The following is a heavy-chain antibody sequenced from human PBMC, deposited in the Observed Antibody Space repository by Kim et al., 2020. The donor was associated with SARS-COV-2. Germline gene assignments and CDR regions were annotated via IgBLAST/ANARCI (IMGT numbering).Heavy chain of an antibody. CDR3: ARTNYDSSGYYSSLDS. J-gene: IGHJ5*01. CDR2: IYHTGST. D-gene: IGHD3-22*01. Sequence: SDTLSLTCTVSGGSITGYYWSWIRQSPGKGLVWIGYIYHTGSTDYNPSLRSRVTISVDTSKNHFSLKLTSVTAADTAVYYCARTNYDSSGYYSSLDSWG. CDR1: GGSITGYY. V-gene: IGHV4-59*01.